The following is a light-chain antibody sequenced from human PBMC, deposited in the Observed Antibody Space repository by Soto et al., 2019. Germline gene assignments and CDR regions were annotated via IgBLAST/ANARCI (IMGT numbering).Light chain of an antibody. J-gene: IGKJ1*01. V-gene: IGKV2-28*01. CDR3: LKALQTPRT. Sequence: IVMTQSPLSLPVTPGGAGAISFRCSHIRLHKNGNRYFKWYRQKPGQSQQLMLSLGFKRAYGVPARFSGSGSGTYFTLKLRRVEAADAGVYYCLKALQTPRTLGPGNTADNK. CDR1: HIRLHKNGNRY. CDR2: LGF.